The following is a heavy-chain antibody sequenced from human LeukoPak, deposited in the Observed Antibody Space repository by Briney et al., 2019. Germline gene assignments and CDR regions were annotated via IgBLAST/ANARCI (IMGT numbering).Heavy chain of an antibody. V-gene: IGHV3-23*01. CDR1: SFTFSSYV. D-gene: IGHD1-26*01. CDR2: VSTTGGST. CDR3: ARELREHGVFDI. J-gene: IGHJ3*02. Sequence: GGSLRLSCGASSFTFSSYVMSWVRQAPGKGLEWVSTVSTTGGSTYYADSVKGRFTISRDNSKDTLYLQMNSLRAEDTAVYYCARELREHGVFDIWGQGTMVTVSS.